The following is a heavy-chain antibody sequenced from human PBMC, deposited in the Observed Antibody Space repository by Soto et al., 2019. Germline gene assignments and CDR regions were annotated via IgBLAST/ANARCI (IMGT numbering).Heavy chain of an antibody. CDR3: ARGGGSDSFDY. CDR2: INHLETT. J-gene: IGHJ4*02. CDR1: GASITFGGYS. D-gene: IGHD1-26*01. Sequence: KPSETLSLTCTVSGASITFGGYSWSWIRQTPGKGLEWIGYINHLETTFYNPSFESRLTLSIDRAKNQFSLRLHSMSAAGRAVYFCARGGGSDSFDYWGQGILVTVSS. V-gene: IGHV4-30-2*01.